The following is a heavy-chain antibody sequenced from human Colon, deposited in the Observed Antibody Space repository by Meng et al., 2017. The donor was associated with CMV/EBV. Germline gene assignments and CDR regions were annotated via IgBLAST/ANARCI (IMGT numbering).Heavy chain of an antibody. CDR3: ARVRYCSSTSCYTGEYFQH. V-gene: IGHV1-2*02. J-gene: IGHJ1*01. D-gene: IGHD2-2*02. CDR2: INPNSGGK. CDR1: FTGYY. Sequence: FTGYYMHGVRQGPEQGLEWMGWINPNSGGKNYAQKFQGRVTMTRDTSISTAYMELSRLRSDDTAVYYCARVRYCSSTSCYTGEYFQHWGQGTLVTVSS.